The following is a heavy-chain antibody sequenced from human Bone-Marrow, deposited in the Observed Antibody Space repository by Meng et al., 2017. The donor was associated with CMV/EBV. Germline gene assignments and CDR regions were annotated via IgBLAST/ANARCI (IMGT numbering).Heavy chain of an antibody. V-gene: IGHV3-30-3*01. CDR1: GFTFSSYA. J-gene: IGHJ4*02. Sequence: SLRLSCAASGFTFSSYAMHWVRQAPGKGLEWVAVISYDGSNKYYADSVKGRFTISRDNSKNTLYLQMNSLRAEDTAVYYCARGRDYSIVGATTPGVFDYWGQGPLVTGSS. D-gene: IGHD1-26*01. CDR3: ARGRDYSIVGATTPGVFDY. CDR2: ISYDGSNK.